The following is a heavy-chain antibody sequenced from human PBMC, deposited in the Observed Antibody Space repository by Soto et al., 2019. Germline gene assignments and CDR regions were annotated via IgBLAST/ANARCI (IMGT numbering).Heavy chain of an antibody. Sequence: PGGSLRLSCAASGFTFTTYWMSWVRQAPGQGLEGVGNIKQDGRGENYVDSVKGRFTISRDNANHSLYLQMNSLRAEDTAVYYCARDRGPPRYLYYGMDVWGQGTTVTVSS. CDR3: ARDRGPPRYLYYGMDV. V-gene: IGHV3-7*01. D-gene: IGHD3-10*01. CDR1: GFTFTTYW. J-gene: IGHJ6*02. CDR2: IKQDGRGE.